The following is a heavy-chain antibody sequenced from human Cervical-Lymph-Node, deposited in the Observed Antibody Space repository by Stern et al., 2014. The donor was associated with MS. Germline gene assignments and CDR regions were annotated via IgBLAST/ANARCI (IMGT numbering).Heavy chain of an antibody. D-gene: IGHD6-19*01. CDR3: ARDLSSSGWYKGWYFDL. CDR2: IYYNGNT. Sequence: QVQLQESGPGLVRPSETLSLTCTVSGDSISSGTYYWNWIRQTPGKGLEWIGYIYYNGNTNYNPSLKSRVTISVDTAKTQFSLNLKSVTAADTAMYYCARDLSSSGWYKGWYFDLWGRGTLATVTS. V-gene: IGHV4-61*01. CDR1: GDSISSGTYY. J-gene: IGHJ2*01.